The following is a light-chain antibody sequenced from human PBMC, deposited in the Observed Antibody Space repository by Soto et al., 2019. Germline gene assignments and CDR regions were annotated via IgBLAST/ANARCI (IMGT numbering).Light chain of an antibody. J-gene: IGKJ2*01. Sequence: DIQMTQSPSSLSASVGDRVSITCRASQTISTFLNWYQQKPGRAPKLLISIASSLQGGVPSRFRGSGSGTHFTLTISSLQPEDFANYYCQQRDSPPYTFGQGTKLEIK. CDR1: QTISTF. V-gene: IGKV1-39*01. CDR3: QQRDSPPYT. CDR2: IAS.